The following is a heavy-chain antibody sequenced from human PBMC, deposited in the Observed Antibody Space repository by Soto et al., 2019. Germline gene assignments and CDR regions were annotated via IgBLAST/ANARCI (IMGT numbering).Heavy chain of an antibody. D-gene: IGHD2-8*01. V-gene: IGHV1-69*13. Sequence: SVKVSCKASAGTFRSYAISWVRQAPGQGLEWMGEIIPIFGTAKYAQKFQGRVTITADESTSTAYMELSSLRSEDTAVYYCARAGLYGTNDICAIDYWGQGTLVTVSS. CDR1: AGTFRSYA. CDR2: IIPIFGTA. J-gene: IGHJ4*02. CDR3: ARAGLYGTNDICAIDY.